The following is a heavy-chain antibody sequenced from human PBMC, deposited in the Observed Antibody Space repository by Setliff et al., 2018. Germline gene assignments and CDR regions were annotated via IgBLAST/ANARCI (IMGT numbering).Heavy chain of an antibody. CDR1: GFTFSSYS. J-gene: IGHJ5*02. Sequence: PGGSLRLSCAASGFTFSSYSMNWVRQAPGNGLEWVSSISSSSSYIYYAYSGKGRFTIYRDNAKNSLYLQMNSLRAEDTAVYYCARESVAATYNWFDPWGQGTLVTVSS. CDR2: ISSSSSYI. CDR3: ARESVAATYNWFDP. V-gene: IGHV3-21*01. D-gene: IGHD2-15*01.